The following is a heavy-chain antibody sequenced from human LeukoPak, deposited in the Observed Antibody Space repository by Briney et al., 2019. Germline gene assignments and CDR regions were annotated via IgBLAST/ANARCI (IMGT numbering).Heavy chain of an antibody. Sequence: PGGSLRLSCAASGFTFSSYWMSWVRQAPGKGLEWVANIKQYGSEKYYMDSVKGRLTISRDNPKNSLYLQMNSLRAEDTAVYYCAREGFDCLYFGYWGQGTLVTVSS. CDR2: IKQYGSEK. J-gene: IGHJ4*02. CDR1: GFTFSSYW. CDR3: AREGFDCLYFGY. V-gene: IGHV3-7*01. D-gene: IGHD3-9*01.